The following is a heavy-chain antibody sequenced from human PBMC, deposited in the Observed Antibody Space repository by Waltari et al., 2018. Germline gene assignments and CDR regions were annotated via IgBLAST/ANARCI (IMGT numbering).Heavy chain of an antibody. Sequence: VQLVESGGGLVQPGGSLRLACAASGFTFNNFAMTWVRQAPGKGLEWVSTISGSGSSTYYADSVKGRLTISRDNSKNTLHLQMNTLRAEDTAVYYCAKEMTTVTSGTDYWDQGTLVTVSS. V-gene: IGHV3-23*04. CDR2: ISGSGSST. CDR1: GFTFNNFA. D-gene: IGHD4-17*01. CDR3: AKEMTTVTSGTDY. J-gene: IGHJ4*02.